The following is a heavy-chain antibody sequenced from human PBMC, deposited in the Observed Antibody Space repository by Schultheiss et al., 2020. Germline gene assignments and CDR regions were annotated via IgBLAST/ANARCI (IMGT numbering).Heavy chain of an antibody. CDR3: ARSIANLYGFDY. CDR2: IIPIFGTA. D-gene: IGHD2-8*01. J-gene: IGHJ4*02. V-gene: IGHV1-69*05. CDR1: GGTFSSYA. Sequence: SVKVSCKASGGTFSSYAISWVRQAPGQGLEWMGGIIPIFGTANYAQKFQGRVTITRDTSASTAYMELSSLRSEDTAVYYCARSIANLYGFDYWGQGTLVTVSS.